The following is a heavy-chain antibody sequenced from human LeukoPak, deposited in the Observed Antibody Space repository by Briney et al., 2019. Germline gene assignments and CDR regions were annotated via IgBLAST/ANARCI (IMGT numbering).Heavy chain of an antibody. CDR2: INHSGST. V-gene: IGHV4-38-2*02. D-gene: IGHD3-10*01. Sequence: SETLSLTCTVSGNSINRGYYWGWIRQPPGKGLEWIGEINHSGSTNYNPSLKSRVTISVDTSKNQFSLKLSSVAAADTAVYYCARGSGRHFDYWGQGTLVTVSS. J-gene: IGHJ4*02. CDR3: ARGSGRHFDY. CDR1: GNSINRGYY.